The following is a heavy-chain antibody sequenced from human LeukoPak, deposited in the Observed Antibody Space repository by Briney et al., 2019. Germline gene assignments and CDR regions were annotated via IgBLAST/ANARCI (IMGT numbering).Heavy chain of an antibody. CDR2: IYYSGST. D-gene: IGHD3-10*01. V-gene: IGHV4-59*08. CDR1: GGSISSYY. Sequence: SETLSLTCTVSGGSISSYYWSWIRQPPGKGLEWIGYIYYSGSTNYNPSLKSRVTVSVDTSKNQFSLKLSSVTAADTAVYYCARFRANTRLYYFDYWGQGTLVTVSS. J-gene: IGHJ4*02. CDR3: ARFRANTRLYYFDY.